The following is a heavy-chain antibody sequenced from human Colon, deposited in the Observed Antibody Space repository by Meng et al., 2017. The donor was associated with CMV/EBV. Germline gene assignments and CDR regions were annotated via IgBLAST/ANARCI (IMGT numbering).Heavy chain of an antibody. Sequence: SGCTFDGYAMHWVRQAPGKGLEWVSVITWDGSSTYYGDSVKGRFTISRDDSKNSLYLQMDSLRVEDTAFYYCARERRMWELRTPWFDSWGQGTLVTVSS. D-gene: IGHD1-26*01. CDR1: GCTFDGYA. CDR2: ITWDGSST. J-gene: IGHJ5*01. V-gene: IGHV3-43D*03. CDR3: ARERRMWELRTPWFDS.